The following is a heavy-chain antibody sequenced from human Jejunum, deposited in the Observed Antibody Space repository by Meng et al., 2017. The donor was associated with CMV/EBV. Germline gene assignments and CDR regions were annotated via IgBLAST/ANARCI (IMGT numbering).Heavy chain of an antibody. V-gene: IGHV7-4-1*02. CDR2: SNTNTGNP. CDR3: ARGGNPEYGDYTY. Sequence: KACGSRFIGRAMNWVGQAPGQGLEWMGWSNTNTGNPTYAQGLAGRFVFSLDTSVSTAYLQITNLKAEDTAVYYCARGGNPEYGDYTYWGQGTLVTVSS. CDR1: GSRFIGRA. D-gene: IGHD4-17*01. J-gene: IGHJ4*02.